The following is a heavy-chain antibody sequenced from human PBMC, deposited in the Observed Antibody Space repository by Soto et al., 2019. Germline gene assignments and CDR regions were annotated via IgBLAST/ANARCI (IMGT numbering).Heavy chain of an antibody. CDR3: ARHQDGYSDPFDY. CDR2: VYYSGTT. CDR1: GGSISSSNYY. V-gene: IGHV4-39*01. J-gene: IGHJ4*02. D-gene: IGHD4-17*01. Sequence: SETLSLTCTVSGGSISSSNYYWGWIRQPPGKGLEWIATVYYSGTTYYNPSLKSRVTISVDTSKSQFSLKLSSVTAADTAVYYCARHQDGYSDPFDYWGQGTLVTVSS.